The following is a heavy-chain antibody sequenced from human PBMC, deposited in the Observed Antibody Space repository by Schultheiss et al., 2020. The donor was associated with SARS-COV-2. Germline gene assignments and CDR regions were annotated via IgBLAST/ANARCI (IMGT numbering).Heavy chain of an antibody. D-gene: IGHD3-10*01. V-gene: IGHV3-23*01. CDR3: AKAQITMVRGAPSPFDY. CDR2: ISGSGGST. CDR1: GFTFSSYA. J-gene: IGHJ4*02. Sequence: GGSLRLSCAASGFTFSSYAMSWVRQAPGKGLEWVSAISGSGGSTYYADSVKGRFTISRDNSKNTLYLQMNSLRAEDTAVYYCAKAQITMVRGAPSPFDYWGQGTLVTVSS.